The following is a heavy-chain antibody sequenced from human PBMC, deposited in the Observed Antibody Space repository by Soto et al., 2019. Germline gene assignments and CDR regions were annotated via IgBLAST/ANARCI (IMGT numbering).Heavy chain of an antibody. D-gene: IGHD3-3*01. CDR3: ARESITIFGVVGAYYYGMDV. CDR2: IWYDGSNK. CDR1: GFTFSSYG. J-gene: IGHJ6*02. V-gene: IGHV3-33*01. Sequence: QVQLVESGGGVVQPGRSLRLSCAASGFTFSSYGMHWVRQAPGKGLEWVAVIWYDGSNKYYADSVKGRFTISRDNSKNTLYLQMSSLRAEDTAVYYCARESITIFGVVGAYYYGMDVWGQGTTVTVSS.